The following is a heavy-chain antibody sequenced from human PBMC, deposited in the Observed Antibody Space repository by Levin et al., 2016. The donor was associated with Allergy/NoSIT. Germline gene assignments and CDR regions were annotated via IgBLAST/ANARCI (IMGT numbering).Heavy chain of an antibody. J-gene: IGHJ4*02. Sequence: GESLKISCAASGFTFSSYAMSWVRQAPGKGLEWVSAISGSGGSTYYADSVKGRFTISRDNSKNTLYLQMNSLRAEDTAVYYCAKASEIVVVVAATPMIDYWGQGTPVTVSS. D-gene: IGHD2-15*01. CDR1: GFTFSSYA. CDR3: AKASEIVVVVAATPMIDY. V-gene: IGHV3-23*01. CDR2: ISGSGGST.